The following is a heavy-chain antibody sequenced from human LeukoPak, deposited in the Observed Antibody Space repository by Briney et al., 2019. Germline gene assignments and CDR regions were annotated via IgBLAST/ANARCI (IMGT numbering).Heavy chain of an antibody. CDR3: ARDRRLNYDFWSGYLY. J-gene: IGHJ4*02. D-gene: IGHD3-3*01. CDR1: GGSISSSSYY. CDR2: IHYSGST. V-gene: IGHV4-39*07. Sequence: SETLSLTCTVSGGSISSSSYYWAWIRQPPGKGLEWIGSIHYSGSTYYNPSLQSRVTISIDTSKNQFSLKLRFVTAADTAVYYCARDRRLNYDFWSGYLYWGQGTLVTVSS.